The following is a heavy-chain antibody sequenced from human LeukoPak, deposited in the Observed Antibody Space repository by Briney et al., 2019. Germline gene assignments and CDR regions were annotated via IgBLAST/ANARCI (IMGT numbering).Heavy chain of an antibody. D-gene: IGHD5-24*01. CDR2: ISYDGSNK. V-gene: IGHV3-30-3*01. CDR1: GFTFSSYA. J-gene: IGHJ3*02. CDR3: ARDRRERRDGYNYWGALEM. Sequence: GGSLRLSCAASGFTFSSYAMHWVRQAPGKGLEWVAVISYDGSNKYYADSVKGRFTISRDNSKNTLYLQMNSLRAEDTAVYYCARDRRERRDGYNYWGALEMWGQGTMVTVSS.